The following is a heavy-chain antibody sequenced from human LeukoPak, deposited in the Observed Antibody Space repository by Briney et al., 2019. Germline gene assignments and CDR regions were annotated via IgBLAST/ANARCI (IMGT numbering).Heavy chain of an antibody. V-gene: IGHV4-59*01. Sequence: PSETLSLTCTVSGGSISSYYWSWIRQPPGKGLEWIGYIYYSGSTNYNPSLKSRVTISVDTSKNQFSLKLSSVTAADTAVYYCARTPIFPEKLWVRAFDIWGPGTMVTVSS. J-gene: IGHJ3*02. D-gene: IGHD2/OR15-2a*01. CDR1: GGSISSYY. CDR2: IYYSGST. CDR3: ARTPIFPEKLWVRAFDI.